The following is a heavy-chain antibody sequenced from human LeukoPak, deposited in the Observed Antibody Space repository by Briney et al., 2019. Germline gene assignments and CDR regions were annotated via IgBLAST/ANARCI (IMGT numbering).Heavy chain of an antibody. J-gene: IGHJ5*02. CDR2: IYYSGST. D-gene: IGHD3-22*01. CDR1: GGSISSSRYF. V-gene: IGHV4-39*01. Sequence: PSETLSLTCTVSGGSISSSRYFWGWIRQPPGKGLEWIGSIYYSGSTYYNPSLKSRVTISVDTSKNQFSLKLSSVTAADTAVYYCARRHYYDVWLDPWGQGTLVTVSS. CDR3: ARRHYYDVWLDP.